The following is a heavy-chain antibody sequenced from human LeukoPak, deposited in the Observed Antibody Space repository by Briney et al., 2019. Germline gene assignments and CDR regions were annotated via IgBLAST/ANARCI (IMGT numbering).Heavy chain of an antibody. CDR2: ISGSGGST. CDR3: AKALLRRYYFDY. J-gene: IGHJ4*02. Sequence: GGSLRLSCAASGFTFSTYAMSWVRQAPGKGLEWVSAISGSGGSTYYADSVKGRFTISRDNSKNTLYLQMNSLRAEDTAVYYCAKALLRRYYFDYWGQGTLVTVSS. D-gene: IGHD1-26*01. CDR1: GFTFSTYA. V-gene: IGHV3-23*01.